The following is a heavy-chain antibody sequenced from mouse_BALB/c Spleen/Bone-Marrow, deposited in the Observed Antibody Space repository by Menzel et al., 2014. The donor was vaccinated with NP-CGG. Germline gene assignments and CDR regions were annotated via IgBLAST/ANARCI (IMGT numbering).Heavy chain of an antibody. J-gene: IGHJ2*01. CDR2: TYPRDGDT. Sequence: VQGVESGAELVRSGSSVKISCKASGYVFSSYLMNWVKQRPGQGLECIGQTYPRDGDTNCNGKFKGKATLTADNTSSTAYMQLSSLTSEDAAVYFCARKYGDYWGQGTTLTVSS. CDR1: GYVFSSYL. CDR3: ARKYGDY. V-gene: IGHV1-80*01. D-gene: IGHD2-10*02.